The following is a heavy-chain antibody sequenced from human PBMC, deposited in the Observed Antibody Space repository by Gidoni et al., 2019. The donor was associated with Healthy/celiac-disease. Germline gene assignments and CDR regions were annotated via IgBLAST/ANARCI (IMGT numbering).Heavy chain of an antibody. V-gene: IGHV4-34*01. Sequence: QVQLQQWGAGLLKPSETLSLTCAVYGGSFSGYYWSWIRQPPGKGLEWIGEINHSGSTNYNPSLKSRVTISVDTSKNQFSLKLSSVTAADTAVYYCARGGYDFWSGYYTGNWFDPWGQGTLVTVSS. CDR1: GGSFSGYY. D-gene: IGHD3-3*01. CDR2: INHSGST. J-gene: IGHJ5*02. CDR3: ARGGYDFWSGYYTGNWFDP.